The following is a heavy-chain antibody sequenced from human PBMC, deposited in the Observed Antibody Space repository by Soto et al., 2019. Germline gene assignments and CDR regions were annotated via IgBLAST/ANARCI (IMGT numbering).Heavy chain of an antibody. D-gene: IGHD3-9*01. CDR2: ISGSGGST. CDR3: AKDSKLRYFDPQPNWFDP. J-gene: IGHJ5*02. Sequence: EVQLLESGGGLVQPGGSLRLSCAASGFTFSSYAMSWVRQAPGKGLEWVSAISGSGGSTYYADSVKGRFTISRDNSKNTLYLQMNSLRAEDTAVYYCAKDSKLRYFDPQPNWFDPWGKGTLVTVSS. CDR1: GFTFSSYA. V-gene: IGHV3-23*01.